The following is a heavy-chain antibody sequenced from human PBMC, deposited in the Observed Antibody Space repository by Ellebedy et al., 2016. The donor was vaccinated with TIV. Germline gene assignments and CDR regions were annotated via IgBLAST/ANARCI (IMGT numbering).Heavy chain of an antibody. D-gene: IGHD6-19*01. Sequence: PGGSLRLSCAASGFSFSAYYMSWIRQVPGTGLEWLSYISSSGSDTNYADSVKGRFTISRDNAKNSLYLEMNSLKVEDTAVYYCARGKAVAGSHFDYWGQGTLVTVSS. CDR2: ISSSGSDT. CDR1: GFSFSAYY. CDR3: ARGKAVAGSHFDY. J-gene: IGHJ4*02. V-gene: IGHV3-11*06.